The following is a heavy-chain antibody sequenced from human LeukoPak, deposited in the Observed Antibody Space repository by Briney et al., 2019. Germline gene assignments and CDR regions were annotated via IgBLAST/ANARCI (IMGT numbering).Heavy chain of an antibody. J-gene: IGHJ4*02. CDR1: GFTFGSYA. D-gene: IGHD5-18*01. Sequence: GGSLRLSCAASGFTFGSYAMTWVRQAPGKGLEWVSSISDSADTTYYADSVKGRFTISRVNSRNTLYLQMNSLRAEDTAVYYCAKDKSRGYIYGADWGQGTLVTVSS. CDR2: ISDSADTT. V-gene: IGHV3-23*01. CDR3: AKDKSRGYIYGAD.